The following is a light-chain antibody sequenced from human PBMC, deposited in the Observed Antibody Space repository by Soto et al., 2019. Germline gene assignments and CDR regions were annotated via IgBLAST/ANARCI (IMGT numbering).Light chain of an antibody. CDR1: QSVSGN. Sequence: EIVLTQSPGTLSLSPGERATLSCRASQSVSGNLAWYQQKPGQAPRLLIYGASTRATGIPDRFSGSGSGTDFTLTITRLEPEDFAVYYSQQHGYSLFTFGPGTTVDIQ. CDR2: GAS. V-gene: IGKV3-20*01. J-gene: IGKJ3*01. CDR3: QQHGYSLFT.